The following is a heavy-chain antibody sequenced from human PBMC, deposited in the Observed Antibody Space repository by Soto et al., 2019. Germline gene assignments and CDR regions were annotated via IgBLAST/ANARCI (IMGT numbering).Heavy chain of an antibody. J-gene: IGHJ5*02. CDR1: GFNFSSYG. V-gene: IGHV3-30*18. Sequence: GGSVRLSCAASGFNFSSYGMHWVRQAPGKGLEWVAVISYGGSNKYYADSVKGRFTISRDNSKNTLYLQMNNLRAEDTAVYYCAKDNCISTSCYRLYNWFDPWGQGTLVTFSS. CDR2: ISYGGSNK. D-gene: IGHD2-2*01. CDR3: AKDNCISTSCYRLYNWFDP.